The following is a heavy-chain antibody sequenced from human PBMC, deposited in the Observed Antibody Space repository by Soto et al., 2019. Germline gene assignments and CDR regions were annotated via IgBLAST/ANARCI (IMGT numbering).Heavy chain of an antibody. CDR2: INHSGST. V-gene: IGHV4-34*01. CDR1: GGSFSGYY. Sequence: PSETLSLTCAVYGGSFSGYYWSWIRQPPGKGLEWIGEINHSGSTNYNPSLKSRVTISVDTSKNQFSLKLSSVTAADTAVYYCARDLYDYIWGSYPTDAFDIWGQGTMVTVSS. CDR3: ARDLYDYIWGSYPTDAFDI. D-gene: IGHD3-16*02. J-gene: IGHJ3*02.